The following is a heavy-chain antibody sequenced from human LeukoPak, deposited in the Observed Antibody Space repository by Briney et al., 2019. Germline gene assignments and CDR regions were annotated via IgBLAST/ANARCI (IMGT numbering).Heavy chain of an antibody. CDR3: AREAPYYYGMDV. CDR2: ISYDGGNK. Sequence: GGSLRLSCAASGSTFSSYAMHWVRQAPGKGLEWVAAISYDGGNKYYADSVKGRFTISRDNSKNTLYLQMNSLRAEDTAVYYCAREAPYYYGMDVWGQGTTVTVSS. V-gene: IGHV3-30*04. J-gene: IGHJ6*02. CDR1: GSTFSSYA.